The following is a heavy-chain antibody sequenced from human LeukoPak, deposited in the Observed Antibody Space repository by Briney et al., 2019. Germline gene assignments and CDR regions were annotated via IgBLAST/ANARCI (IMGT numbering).Heavy chain of an antibody. Sequence: GESLRISCKGSGYSFTSYWISLVRQMPGKGLEWMGRIDPSDSYTNYSPSFQGHVTISADKSISTAYLQWSSLKASDTAMYYCARPLVAAAGTGWFDPWGQGTLVTVSS. CDR1: GYSFTSYW. CDR3: ARPLVAAAGTGWFDP. V-gene: IGHV5-10-1*01. CDR2: IDPSDSYT. J-gene: IGHJ5*02. D-gene: IGHD6-13*01.